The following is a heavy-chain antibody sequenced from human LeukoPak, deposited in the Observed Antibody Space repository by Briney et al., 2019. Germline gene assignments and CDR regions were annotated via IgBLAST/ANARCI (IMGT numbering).Heavy chain of an antibody. J-gene: IGHJ4*02. Sequence: RSGGSLRLSCAASGFTFSSYSMNWVRQAPGKGLEWVSSISSSSSYIYYADSVKGRFTISRDNAKNSLYLQMNSLRAEDTAVYYCARDRAYVDTAMPFDYWGQGTLVTVSS. D-gene: IGHD5-18*01. CDR2: ISSSSSYI. CDR3: ARDRAYVDTAMPFDY. CDR1: GFTFSSYS. V-gene: IGHV3-21*01.